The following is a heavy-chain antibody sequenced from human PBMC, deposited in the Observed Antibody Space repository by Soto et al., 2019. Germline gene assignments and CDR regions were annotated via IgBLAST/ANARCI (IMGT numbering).Heavy chain of an antibody. D-gene: IGHD6-19*01. V-gene: IGHV3-9*01. Sequence: ESGGGLVQPGGSLRLSCAASGFTFDDYAMHWVRQAPGKGLEWVSGISWDSSRIDYADSVKGRFTISRDNGKNSLYLQMNSLRAEDTALYFCAKYSSGWYSFYYGLDVWGQGTTVAVSS. J-gene: IGHJ6*02. CDR2: ISWDSSRI. CDR1: GFTFDDYA. CDR3: AKYSSGWYSFYYGLDV.